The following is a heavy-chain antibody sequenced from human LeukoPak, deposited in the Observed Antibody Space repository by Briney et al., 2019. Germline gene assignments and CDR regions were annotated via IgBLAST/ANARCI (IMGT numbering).Heavy chain of an antibody. Sequence: SQTLSLTCTVSGGSISSGSYYWSWIRQPAGKGLEWIGRIYTSGSTNYNPSLKSRVTISVDTSKNQFSLKLSSVTAADTAVYYCARLEITMVRGVIGGYYYYYMDVWGKGTTVTISS. CDR3: ARLEITMVRGVIGGYYYYYMDV. V-gene: IGHV4-61*02. D-gene: IGHD3-10*01. CDR1: GGSISSGSYY. CDR2: IYTSGST. J-gene: IGHJ6*03.